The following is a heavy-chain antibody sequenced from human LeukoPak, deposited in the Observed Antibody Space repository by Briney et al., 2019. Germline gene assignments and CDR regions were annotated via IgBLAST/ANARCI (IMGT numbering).Heavy chain of an antibody. CDR3: ARGQDIVVVPAAWDWFDP. CDR1: GYTFTSYA. D-gene: IGHD2-2*01. V-gene: IGHV7-4-1*02. Sequence: ASVKVSCKASGYTFTSYAMNWVRQALGQGLEWMGWINTNTGNPTYAQGFTGRFVFSLDTSVSTAYLQISSLKAEDTAVYYCARGQDIVVVPAAWDWFDPWGQGTLVTVSS. CDR2: INTNTGNP. J-gene: IGHJ5*02.